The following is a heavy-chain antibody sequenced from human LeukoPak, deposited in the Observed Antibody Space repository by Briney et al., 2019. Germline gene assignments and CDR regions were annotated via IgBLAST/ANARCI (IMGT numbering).Heavy chain of an antibody. D-gene: IGHD6-13*01. J-gene: IGHJ4*02. CDR2: ISGSGGST. V-gene: IGHV3-23*01. CDR1: GFTFSSYA. CDR3: ARGGGSSSWYTHFDY. Sequence: GGSLRLSCAASGFTFSSYAMSWVRQAPGKGLEWVSAISGSGGSTYYADSVKGRFTISRDNSKNTLYLQMNSLRAEDTAVYYCARGGGSSSWYTHFDYWGQGTLVTVSS.